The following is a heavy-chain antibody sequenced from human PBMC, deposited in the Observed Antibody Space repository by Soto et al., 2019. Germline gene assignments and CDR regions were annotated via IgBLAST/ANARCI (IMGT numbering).Heavy chain of an antibody. V-gene: IGHV3-48*01. J-gene: IGHJ6*02. CDR2: ISSSSSTI. CDR1: GFTFSSYS. CDR3: AKVRPVHWPWGATTSYGMDV. Sequence: PGGSLRLSCAASGFTFSSYSMNWVRQAPGKGLEWVSYISSSSSTIYYADSVKGRFTISRDNAKNTLYLQMNSLRAEDTAVYYCAKVRPVHWPWGATTSYGMDVWGQGTTVTVSS. D-gene: IGHD1-26*01.